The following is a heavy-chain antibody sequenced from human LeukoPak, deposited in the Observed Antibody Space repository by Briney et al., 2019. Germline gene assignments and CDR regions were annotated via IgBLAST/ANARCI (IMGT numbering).Heavy chain of an antibody. CDR3: AKNVDIVATIPNFDY. CDR2: ISGSGGST. V-gene: IGHV3-23*01. Sequence: GGSLRLSCAASGFTFSSYAMSWVRQAPGKALEWVSAISGSGGSTYYADSVKGRFTISRDNSKNTLYLQMNSLRAEDTAVYYCAKNVDIVATIPNFDYWGQGTLVTVSS. J-gene: IGHJ4*02. D-gene: IGHD5-12*01. CDR1: GFTFSSYA.